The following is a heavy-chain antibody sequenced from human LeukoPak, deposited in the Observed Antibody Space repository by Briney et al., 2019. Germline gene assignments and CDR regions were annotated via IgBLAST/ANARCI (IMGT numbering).Heavy chain of an antibody. Sequence: GGSLRLSCAASGFTFSSYWMSWVRQAPGKGLEWVANIKQDRSEKYYVDSVKGRFTISRDNAKNSLYLQMNSLRAEDTAVYYCARVGQYYDFWSGYYFLDDYWGQGTLVTVSS. CDR3: ARVGQYYDFWSGYYFLDDY. CDR1: GFTFSSYW. V-gene: IGHV3-7*01. CDR2: IKQDRSEK. J-gene: IGHJ4*02. D-gene: IGHD3-3*01.